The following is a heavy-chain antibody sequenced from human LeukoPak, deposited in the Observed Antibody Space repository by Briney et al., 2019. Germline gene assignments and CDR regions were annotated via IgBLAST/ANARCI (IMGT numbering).Heavy chain of an antibody. Sequence: SVKVSCKASGGTFSSYAISWVRQAPGQGLEWMGGIIPIFGTANYAQKFQGRVTITADESTSTAYMELSSLRSEDTAVYYCARVIPAAPVYYYMDVWGKGTTVTVSS. CDR1: GGTFSSYA. CDR2: IIPIFGTA. CDR3: ARVIPAAPVYYYMDV. V-gene: IGHV1-69*13. J-gene: IGHJ6*03. D-gene: IGHD2-2*01.